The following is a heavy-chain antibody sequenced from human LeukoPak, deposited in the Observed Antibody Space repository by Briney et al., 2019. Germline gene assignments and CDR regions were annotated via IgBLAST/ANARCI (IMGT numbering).Heavy chain of an antibody. V-gene: IGHV3-23*01. D-gene: IGHD2-8*01. CDR1: GFTVSSNY. J-gene: IGHJ4*02. CDR2: ISGSDDST. Sequence: GGSLRLSCAASGFTVSSNYMSWVRQAPGKGLEWVSAISGSDDSTHYADSVKGRFTISRDNSKNSLFLQMNSLRAEDTALYYCAKGRLIREYYFDYWGQGTLVTVSS. CDR3: AKGRLIREYYFDY.